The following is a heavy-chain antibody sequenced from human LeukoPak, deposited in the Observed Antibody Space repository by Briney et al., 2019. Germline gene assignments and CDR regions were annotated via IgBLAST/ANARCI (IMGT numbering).Heavy chain of an antibody. CDR1: GYSISSGFY. J-gene: IGHJ4*02. CDR2: IYHSGST. D-gene: IGHD3-3*01. CDR3: ASRLRFLEWPPLS. V-gene: IGHV4-38-2*02. Sequence: SETLSLTCTVSGYSISSGFYWGWIRQPPGKGLEWIGSIYHSGSTYYNPSLKSRVTISVDTSKNQFSLKLSSVTAADTAVYYCASRLRFLEWPPLSWGQGTLVTVSS.